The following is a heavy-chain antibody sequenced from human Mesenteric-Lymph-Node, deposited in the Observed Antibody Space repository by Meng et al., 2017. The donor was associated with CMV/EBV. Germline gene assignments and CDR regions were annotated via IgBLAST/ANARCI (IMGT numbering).Heavy chain of an antibody. V-gene: IGHV3-30*02. J-gene: IGHJ6*02. D-gene: IGHD2/OR15-2a*01. Sequence: GGSLRLSCAASGFTFSSYGMHWVRQAPGKGLEWVAFIRYDGSNKYYADSVKGRFTISRDNSKNTLYLQMNSLRAEDTAVYYCAKDYFSRAAPTYYGMDVWGQGTTVTVSS. CDR1: GFTFSSYG. CDR3: AKDYFSRAAPTYYGMDV. CDR2: IRYDGSNK.